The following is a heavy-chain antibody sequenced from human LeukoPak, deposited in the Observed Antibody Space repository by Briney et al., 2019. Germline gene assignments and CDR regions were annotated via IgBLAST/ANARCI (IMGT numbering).Heavy chain of an antibody. Sequence: GASVKVSCKASGYTFTSYGISWVRQAPGQGLEWMGWISAYNGNTNYAQKLQGRVTMTTDTSTSTAYMELRSLRSDDTAVYYCARDYDVAVVAAEGTDGMDVWGQGTTVTVSS. CDR3: ARDYDVAVVAAEGTDGMDV. CDR1: GYTFTSYG. CDR2: ISAYNGNT. D-gene: IGHD2-15*01. J-gene: IGHJ6*02. V-gene: IGHV1-18*01.